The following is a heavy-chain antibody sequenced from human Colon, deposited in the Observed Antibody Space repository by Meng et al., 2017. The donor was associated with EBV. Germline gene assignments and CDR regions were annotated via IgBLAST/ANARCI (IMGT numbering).Heavy chain of an antibody. Sequence: GQLCGSGGHWIRPGESLRLSCVAFGLTLSYYDVSWVRQAPGKGLEWLSVITASSGSTFYAESAKGRFTISRDSSKTTVYLQMKSPRGEDTAVYYCVARSHPQDVDYWGQGTLVTVSS. CDR3: VARSHPQDVDY. J-gene: IGHJ4*02. CDR1: GLTLSYYD. V-gene: IGHV3-23*01. CDR2: ITASSGST.